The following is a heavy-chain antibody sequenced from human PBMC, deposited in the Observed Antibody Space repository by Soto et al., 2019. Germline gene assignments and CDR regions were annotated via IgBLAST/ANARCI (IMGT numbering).Heavy chain of an antibody. CDR2: INAGNGNT. CDR3: ASSATTADYYYGMDV. V-gene: IGHV1-3*01. Sequence: ASVKVSCKASGGTFTSYAMLWARQAPGQRREWMGWINAGNGNTKYSQKFQGRVTITRDTSASTAYMELSSLRSEDTAVYYCASSATTADYYYGMDVWGQGTTVTVSS. J-gene: IGHJ6*02. D-gene: IGHD1-26*01. CDR1: GGTFTSYA.